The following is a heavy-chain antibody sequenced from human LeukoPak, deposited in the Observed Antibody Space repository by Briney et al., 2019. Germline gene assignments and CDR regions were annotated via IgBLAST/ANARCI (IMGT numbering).Heavy chain of an antibody. J-gene: IGHJ4*02. V-gene: IGHV3-21*06. D-gene: IGHD3-9*01. CDR2: LSSSASYI. CDR1: GFTFRSYS. Sequence: GGSLRLSCAASGFTFRSYSMNWVRQAPGKGLEWVSFLSSSASYIYYADSVKGRFTISRDNAKNSLYLQMNSLRAEDTAVYYCARGLYDILTGYDLTVFIWGQGTLVTVSS. CDR3: ARGLYDILTGYDLTVFI.